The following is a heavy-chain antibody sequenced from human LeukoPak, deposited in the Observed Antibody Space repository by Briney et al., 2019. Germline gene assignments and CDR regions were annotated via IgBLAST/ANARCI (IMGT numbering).Heavy chain of an antibody. Sequence: GASVKVSCKASGYIFTNYYMHWVRQAPGQGLEWMGTINPSGGSTTYAQKFQGRVTITTDESTSTAYMELSSLRSEDTAVYYCARSQYSSSWYVSYYFDYWGQGTLVTVSS. CDR2: INPSGGST. D-gene: IGHD6-13*01. CDR3: ARSQYSSSWYVSYYFDY. CDR1: GYIFTNYY. V-gene: IGHV1-46*01. J-gene: IGHJ4*02.